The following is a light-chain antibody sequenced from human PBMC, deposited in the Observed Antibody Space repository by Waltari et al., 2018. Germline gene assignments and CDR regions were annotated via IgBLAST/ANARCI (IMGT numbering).Light chain of an antibody. CDR2: DVS. CDR3: QHYSSYLVT. Sequence: DILMTQSPSTLSASVGDRGTITCRASQSISGWLAWYQQQPGKAPKILISDVSSLESGVPSRFSGSGSGAKFTLTISSLQPDDFATYYCQHYSSYLVTFGEGTKVEI. V-gene: IGKV1-5*01. J-gene: IGKJ4*01. CDR1: QSISGW.